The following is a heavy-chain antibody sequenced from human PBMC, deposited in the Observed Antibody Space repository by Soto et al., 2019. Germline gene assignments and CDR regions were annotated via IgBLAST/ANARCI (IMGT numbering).Heavy chain of an antibody. V-gene: IGHV4-39*01. CDR2: IYYSGNT. CDR3: ARGIVGAERSFDY. CDR1: GGSISSSSYC. Sequence: QLQLQESGPGLVKPSETLSLTCTVSGGSISSSSYCWGWIRQPPGKGLEWIGNIYYSGNTYYNPSLTLRITISVDTSKNQFSLKVSSVPAADTAMYYCARGIVGAERSFDYWGQGTLVTVSS. J-gene: IGHJ4*02. D-gene: IGHD1-26*01.